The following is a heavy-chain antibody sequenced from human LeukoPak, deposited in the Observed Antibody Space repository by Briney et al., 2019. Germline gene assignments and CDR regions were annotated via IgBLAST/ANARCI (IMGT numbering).Heavy chain of an antibody. CDR1: GFTFSSYE. Sequence: GGSLRLSCAASGFTFSSYEMNWVRQAPGKGLEWVSYISSSGSTIYYADSVKGRFTISRDNAKNTLYLQMNSLRAEDTAVYYCALPSIYGSGSYNYWGQGTLVTVSS. CDR3: ALPSIYGSGSYNY. CDR2: ISSSGSTI. V-gene: IGHV3-48*03. D-gene: IGHD3-10*01. J-gene: IGHJ4*02.